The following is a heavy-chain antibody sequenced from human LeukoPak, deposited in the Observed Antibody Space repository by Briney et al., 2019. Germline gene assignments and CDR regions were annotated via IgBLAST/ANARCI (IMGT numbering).Heavy chain of an antibody. CDR1: GYGFADYW. Sequence: GESLKISCEGSGYGFADYWIGWVRQMSGKGLGYMGIIYPGDSETRYSPSFQGQVTFSVDKSINTAYLQWSSLKASGTAIYYCARYGAPQYGEVHFDYWGQGTLVTVSS. D-gene: IGHD3-16*01. CDR2: IYPGDSET. V-gene: IGHV5-51*01. J-gene: IGHJ4*02. CDR3: ARYGAPQYGEVHFDY.